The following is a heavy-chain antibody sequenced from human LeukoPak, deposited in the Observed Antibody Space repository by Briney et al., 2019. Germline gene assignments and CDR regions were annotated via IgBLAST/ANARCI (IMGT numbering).Heavy chain of an antibody. J-gene: IGHJ4*02. CDR2: ISMSSSHI. CDR3: AREFRAAAGKSFDY. D-gene: IGHD6-13*01. Sequence: GGSLRLSCAASGFAFSSYTMSWVRQAPGKGLEWVSSISMSSSHIYYAGSMKGRFTISRDNAKNSLYLQMNSPRAEDTAVYYCAREFRAAAGKSFDYWGQGTLVAVSS. V-gene: IGHV3-21*01. CDR1: GFAFSSYT.